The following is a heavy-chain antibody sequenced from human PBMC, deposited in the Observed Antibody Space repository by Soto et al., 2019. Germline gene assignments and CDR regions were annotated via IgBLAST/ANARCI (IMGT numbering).Heavy chain of an antibody. Sequence: GGSLRLSCAASGFTFSSYWMSWVRQAPGKGLEWVANINQDRSEKYYVDSVKGRFTISRDNAKNSLYLQMNSLRAEDTAVYYFARWNNYRDHFDYWAQGTLVTVSS. J-gene: IGHJ4*02. V-gene: IGHV3-7*01. CDR2: INQDRSEK. CDR1: GFTFSSYW. CDR3: ARWNNYRDHFDY. D-gene: IGHD1-1*01.